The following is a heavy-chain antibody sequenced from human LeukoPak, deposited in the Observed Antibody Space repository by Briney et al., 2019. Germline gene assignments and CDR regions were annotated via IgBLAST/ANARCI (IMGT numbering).Heavy chain of an antibody. CDR2: ISSGATTI. CDR1: GFTFNSYE. Sequence: PGGSLRLSCAASGFTFNSYEFYWVRQAPGKGLEWIAYISSGATTIKYADSVKGQFTISRDDAKKSVYLQMNSLRDDDTAIYYCGAGRQFIGAFDIWGQGTLVTVSS. CDR3: GAGRQFIGAFDI. D-gene: IGHD3-10*01. V-gene: IGHV3-48*03. J-gene: IGHJ3*02.